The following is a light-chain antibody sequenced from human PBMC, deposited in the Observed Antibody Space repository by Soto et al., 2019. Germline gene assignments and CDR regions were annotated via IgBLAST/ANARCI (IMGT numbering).Light chain of an antibody. CDR3: QHYNSYSEA. CDR2: KAS. V-gene: IGKV1-5*03. CDR1: QTISSW. J-gene: IGKJ1*01. Sequence: DIQMTQSPSTLSGSVGDRVTITCRASQTISSWLAWYQQKPGKAPKLLIYKASTLKSGVPSRFSGSGYGTEFTLTISRLQPDDFATYYCQHYNSYSEAFGQGTKGEL.